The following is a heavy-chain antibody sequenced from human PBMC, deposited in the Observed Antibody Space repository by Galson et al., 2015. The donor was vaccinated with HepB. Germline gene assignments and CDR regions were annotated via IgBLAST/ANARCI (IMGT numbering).Heavy chain of an antibody. CDR1: GFTFDDYA. Sequence: SLRLSCAASGFTFDDYAMHWVRQAPGKGLEWVSGISWNSGSIGYADSVKGRFTISRDNAKNSLYLQMNSLRAEDTALYYCAKAHSYYDYIWGSYLINPDYYYYYMDVWGKGTTVTVSS. J-gene: IGHJ6*03. CDR3: AKAHSYYDYIWGSYLINPDYYYYYMDV. CDR2: ISWNSGSI. D-gene: IGHD3-16*02. V-gene: IGHV3-9*01.